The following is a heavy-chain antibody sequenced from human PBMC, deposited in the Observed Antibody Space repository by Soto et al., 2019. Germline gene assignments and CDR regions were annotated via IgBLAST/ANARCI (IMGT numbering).Heavy chain of an antibody. CDR3: ASGRSVAGIGY. D-gene: IGHD6-19*01. CDR1: GGSFSGYY. CDR2: INHSRST. J-gene: IGHJ4*02. Sequence: QVQLQQWGAGLLKPSETLSLTCAVYGGSFSGYYWSWIRQPPGKGLEWIGEINHSRSTNYNPSLKSRVTISVDTSKNQFSLKLSSVTAADTAVYYCASGRSVAGIGYWGQGTLVTVSS. V-gene: IGHV4-34*01.